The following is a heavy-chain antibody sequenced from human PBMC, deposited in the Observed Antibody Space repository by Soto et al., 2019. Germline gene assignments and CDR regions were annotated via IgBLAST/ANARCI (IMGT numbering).Heavy chain of an antibody. Sequence: EVQLLESGGGLVQPGGSLRLSCAASGFTFSNNVMSWVRQAPGKGLEWVSGINDNGGDTYYADSVKGRCTISRDNSNDTLYLQMNSLRAEGAAVYYCAREVYGAARGGMDVWGQGTTVTVSS. J-gene: IGHJ6*02. CDR1: GFTFSNNV. D-gene: IGHD2-8*01. CDR3: AREVYGAARGGMDV. CDR2: INDNGGDT. V-gene: IGHV3-23*01.